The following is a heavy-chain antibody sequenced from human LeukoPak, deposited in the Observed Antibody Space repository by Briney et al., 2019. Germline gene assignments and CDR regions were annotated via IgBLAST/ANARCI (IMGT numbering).Heavy chain of an antibody. CDR3: ARGYGINCASTTCAGAFDI. V-gene: IGHV3-53*01. CDR1: GFTVSSNY. Sequence: GGSLRLSCAASGFTVSSNYMSWVRQAPGKGLEWVSVIYSGGSTYYADSVKGRFTISRDNSKNTLYLQMNSLRAEDTAVYYCARGYGINCASTTCAGAFDIWGPGTMVTVSS. D-gene: IGHD2/OR15-2a*01. CDR2: IYSGGST. J-gene: IGHJ3*02.